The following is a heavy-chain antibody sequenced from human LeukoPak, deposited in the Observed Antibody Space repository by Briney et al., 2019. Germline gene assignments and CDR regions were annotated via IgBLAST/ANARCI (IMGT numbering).Heavy chain of an antibody. CDR3: ARPDCSGGSCYPPFDY. V-gene: IGHV3-53*01. CDR1: GFSVSSNY. J-gene: IGHJ4*02. D-gene: IGHD2-15*01. Sequence: GGSLRLSCAASGFSVSSNYMSWVRQAPDKGLEWVSVIYSGGSTFYADSVKGRFTIPRDNAKNSVYLQMNSLRAEDTAVYYCARPDCSGGSCYPPFDYWGQGTLVTVSS. CDR2: IYSGGST.